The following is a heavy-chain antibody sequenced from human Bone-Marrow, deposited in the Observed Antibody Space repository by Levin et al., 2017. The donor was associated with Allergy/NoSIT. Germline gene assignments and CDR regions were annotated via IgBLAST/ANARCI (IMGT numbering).Heavy chain of an antibody. J-gene: IGHJ3*02. CDR3: ARDKAHWPDAFDI. CDR2: ISSSSSYI. CDR1: GFTFSSYS. V-gene: IGHV3-21*01. Sequence: GGSLRLSCAASGFTFSSYSMNWVRQAPGKGLEWVSSISSSSSYIYYADSVKGRFTISRDNAKNSLYLQMNSLRAEDTAVYYCARDKAHWPDAFDIWGQGTMVTVSS.